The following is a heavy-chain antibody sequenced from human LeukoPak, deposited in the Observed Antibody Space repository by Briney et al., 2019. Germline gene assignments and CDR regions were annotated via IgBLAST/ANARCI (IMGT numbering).Heavy chain of an antibody. CDR1: GFTFSSYS. CDR2: ITGSSSSI. Sequence: GGSLRLSCAASGFTFSSYSMNWVRQAPGKGLEWVSFITGSSSSISYADSVRGRFTISRDNAKNSLYLQMNSLRVEDTAVFYCAREGMGATLYFGMDVWGQGTTVTVSS. D-gene: IGHD1-26*01. CDR3: AREGMGATLYFGMDV. J-gene: IGHJ6*02. V-gene: IGHV3-21*01.